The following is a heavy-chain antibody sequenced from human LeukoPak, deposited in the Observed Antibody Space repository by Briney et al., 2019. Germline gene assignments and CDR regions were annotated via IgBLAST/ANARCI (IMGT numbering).Heavy chain of an antibody. V-gene: IGHV3-74*01. CDR1: GFTFSSYW. J-gene: IGHJ4*02. D-gene: IGHD2-15*01. CDR3: VTSYCSGGSCYSASGY. Sequence: GGSLRLSCAASGFTFSSYWMHWVRQAPGKGLVWVSRINSDGSSTSYADSVKGRFTISRDNAKNTLCLQMNSLRAEDSAVYYCVTSYCSGGSCYSASGYWGQGTLVTVSS. CDR2: INSDGSST.